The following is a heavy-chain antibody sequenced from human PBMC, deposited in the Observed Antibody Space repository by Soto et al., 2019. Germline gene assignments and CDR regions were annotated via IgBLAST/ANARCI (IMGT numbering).Heavy chain of an antibody. J-gene: IGHJ4*02. CDR1: GFTFDDYA. Sequence: EVQLVESGGGLVQPGRSLRLSCAASGFTFDDYAMHWVRQAPGKGLXWVSGISWNSGSIGYADSVKGRFTISRDNAKNSLYLQMNSLRAEDTALYYCAKDTAQIVPGGEAFDYWGQGTLVTVSS. CDR3: AKDTAQIVPGGEAFDY. CDR2: ISWNSGSI. D-gene: IGHD2-21*01. V-gene: IGHV3-9*01.